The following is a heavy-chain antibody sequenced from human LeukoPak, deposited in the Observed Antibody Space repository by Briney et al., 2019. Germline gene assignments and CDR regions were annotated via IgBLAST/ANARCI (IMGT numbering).Heavy chain of an antibody. J-gene: IGHJ5*02. CDR3: ARDMRSFKGYCSSTSCWGFFDP. V-gene: IGHV3-21*01. CDR2: ISSSSSYI. D-gene: IGHD2-2*01. CDR1: GFTFSGYS. Sequence: PGGSLRLSCAASGFTFSGYSMNWVRQAPGKGLEWVSSISSSSSYIYYADSVKGRFTISRDNAKNSLYLQMNSLRAEDTAVYYCARDMRSFKGYCSSTSCWGFFDPWGQGTLVTVSS.